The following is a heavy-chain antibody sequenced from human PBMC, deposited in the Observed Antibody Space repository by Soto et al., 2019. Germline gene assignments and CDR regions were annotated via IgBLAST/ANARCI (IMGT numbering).Heavy chain of an antibody. CDR3: AKEPVGPDWYFDL. J-gene: IGHJ2*01. V-gene: IGHV3-23*01. CDR2: ISGSGIST. CDR1: GFTFRSYA. Sequence: GGSLRLSCAAPGFTFRSYAMSWVRQAPGKGLEWVSGISGSGISTHYADSVKGRFTVSRDNSKNTLYLQMNNLRAEDTAVYNCAKEPVGPDWYFDLWGRGTLVTVSS.